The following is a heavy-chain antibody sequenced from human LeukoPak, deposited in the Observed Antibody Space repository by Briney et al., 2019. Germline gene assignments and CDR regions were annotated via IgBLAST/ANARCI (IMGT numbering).Heavy chain of an antibody. V-gene: IGHV4-34*01. CDR3: ARGRARYSSGWDY. CDR1: GGSFSGYY. CDR2: INHSGST. D-gene: IGHD6-19*01. J-gene: IGHJ4*02. Sequence: SETLSLTCAVYGGSFSGYYWSWIRQPPGKGLEWIGEINHSGSTNYNPSLKSRVTISVDTSKNQFPLKLSSVTAADTAAYYCARGRARYSSGWDYWGQGTLVTVSS.